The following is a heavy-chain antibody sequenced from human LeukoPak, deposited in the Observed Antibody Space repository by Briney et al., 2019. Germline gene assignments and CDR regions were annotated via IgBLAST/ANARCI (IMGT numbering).Heavy chain of an antibody. J-gene: IGHJ5*02. V-gene: IGHV1-2*06. D-gene: IGHD2-15*01. CDR2: INPNSGGT. CDR1: GYTFTGYY. Sequence: ASVKVSCKASGYTFTGYYMHWVRQAPGQGLEWMGRINPNSGGTNYAQKFQGRVTMTRDTSISTAYMELSRLRSDDTAVYYCARVGCSGGSRAYYWFDPWGQGTLVTVSS. CDR3: ARVGCSGGSRAYYWFDP.